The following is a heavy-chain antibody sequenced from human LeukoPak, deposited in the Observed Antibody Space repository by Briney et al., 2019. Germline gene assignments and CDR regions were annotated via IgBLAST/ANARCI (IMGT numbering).Heavy chain of an antibody. J-gene: IGHJ4*02. Sequence: ASVKVSCKASGYTFTSYDINWVRQATGQGLEWMGWMNPNSGNTGYAQKFQGRVTMTRNTSISTAYMELSSLRSEDTAVYYCARLSSSWYTRFDYWGQGTLVTVSS. CDR3: ARLSSSWYTRFDY. CDR2: MNPNSGNT. D-gene: IGHD6-13*01. CDR1: GYTFTSYD. V-gene: IGHV1-8*01.